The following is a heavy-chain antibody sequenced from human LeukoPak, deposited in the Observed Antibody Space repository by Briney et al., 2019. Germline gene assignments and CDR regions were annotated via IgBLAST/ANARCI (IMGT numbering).Heavy chain of an antibody. CDR3: ARDFRVRGVRSYYYYGMDV. J-gene: IGHJ6*04. CDR1: GFTFSSYG. V-gene: IGHV3-33*01. D-gene: IGHD3-10*01. Sequence: GGSLRLSSATSGFTFSSYGMHWVRQAPAKGLERAAVIWYDGSTKYYADSVNGRFTISRDNSKNTLYLQMNSLRAEDTAVYYCARDFRVRGVRSYYYYGMDVWGKGTTVTVSS. CDR2: IWYDGSTK.